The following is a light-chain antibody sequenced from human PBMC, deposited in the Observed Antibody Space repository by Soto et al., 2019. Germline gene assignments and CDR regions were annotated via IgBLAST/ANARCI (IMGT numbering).Light chain of an antibody. Sequence: EIVLTQSPATLSLSPGERATLSCRASQSVSSFLAWYQQKPGQAPRLLIYDASNRATGIPARFSGSGSGTDFTLTISSLEPEDSAVYYCHQRSNWPPFTFGPGTKVDIK. J-gene: IGKJ3*01. CDR3: HQRSNWPPFT. CDR2: DAS. CDR1: QSVSSF. V-gene: IGKV3-11*01.